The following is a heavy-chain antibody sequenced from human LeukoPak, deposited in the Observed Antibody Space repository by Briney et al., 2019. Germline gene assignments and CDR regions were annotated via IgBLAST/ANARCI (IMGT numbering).Heavy chain of an antibody. D-gene: IGHD2-2*01. V-gene: IGHV1-8*01. CDR1: GYTFTSYD. CDR2: MNPNSGNT. CDR3: ARSLGYCSSTSCSNFDY. Sequence: ASVKVSCKASGYTFTSYDINWVRQATGQGLEWMGWMNPNSGNTGYAQKFQGRVTMTRDTSISTAYMELSRLRSDDTAVYYCARSLGYCSSTSCSNFDYWGQGTLVTVSS. J-gene: IGHJ4*02.